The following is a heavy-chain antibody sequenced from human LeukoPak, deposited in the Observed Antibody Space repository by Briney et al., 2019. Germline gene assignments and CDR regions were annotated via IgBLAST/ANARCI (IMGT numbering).Heavy chain of an antibody. CDR2: INTNTGNP. D-gene: IGHD2-2*01. Sequence: GASVKVSCKASGYTFTSYAMNWVRQAPGQGLEWMGWINTNTGNPTYAQGFTGRFVFSLDTSVSTAYLQISSLKAEDTAVYYCARDLRHIVVVPAAIFWGQGTLVTVSS. V-gene: IGHV7-4-1*02. CDR3: ARDLRHIVVVPAAIF. J-gene: IGHJ4*02. CDR1: GYTFTSYA.